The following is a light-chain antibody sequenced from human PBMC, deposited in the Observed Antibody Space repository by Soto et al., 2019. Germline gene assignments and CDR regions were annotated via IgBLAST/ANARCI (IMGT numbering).Light chain of an antibody. J-gene: IGLJ3*02. Sequence: QSVLTQPASVSGSPGQSITISCSGTSSDVGGYKYVSWYQHHPGKAPKLIIYEVTHRPSGVSNRFSGSKSGNTASLTISGLQAEDEADYYCSSYTSDSTLVFGGGTKVTVL. V-gene: IGLV2-14*01. CDR3: SSYTSDSTLV. CDR1: SSDVGGYKY. CDR2: EVT.